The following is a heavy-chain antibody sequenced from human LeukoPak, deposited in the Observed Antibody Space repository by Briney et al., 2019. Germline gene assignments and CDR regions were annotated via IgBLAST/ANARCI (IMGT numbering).Heavy chain of an antibody. CDR1: GGSFSGYY. CDR3: AKTRPLDSSSWSHGDY. V-gene: IGHV4-34*01. CDR2: INHSGST. Sequence: PSETLSLTCAVYGGSFSGYYWSWIRQPPGKGLEWIGEINHSGSTNYNPSLKSRVTISVDTSKNQFSLKLKSVTAADTAVYYCAKTRPLDSSSWSHGDYWGQGTLVTVSS. J-gene: IGHJ4*02. D-gene: IGHD6-13*01.